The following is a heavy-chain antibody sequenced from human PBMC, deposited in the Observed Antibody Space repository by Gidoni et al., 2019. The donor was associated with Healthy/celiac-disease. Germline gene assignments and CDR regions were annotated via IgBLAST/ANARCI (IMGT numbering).Heavy chain of an antibody. Sequence: QVQLQQSGPGLVKPSQTLSLTCAISGDSVSRNSSSWNWIRQSPSRGLEWLGRTYYRSKWYNDYAVSVKSRITINPDTSKNQFSLQLNSVTPEDTAVYYCARDLQYCSGGSCYYFDYWGQGTLVTVSS. CDR1: GDSVSRNSSS. J-gene: IGHJ4*02. V-gene: IGHV6-1*01. CDR3: ARDLQYCSGGSCYYFDY. D-gene: IGHD2-15*01. CDR2: TYYRSKWYN.